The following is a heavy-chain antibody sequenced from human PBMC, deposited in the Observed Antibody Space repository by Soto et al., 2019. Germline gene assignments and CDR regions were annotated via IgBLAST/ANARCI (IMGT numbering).Heavy chain of an antibody. CDR1: GYTFTSYG. D-gene: IGHD2-2*01. CDR2: ISAYNGNT. CDR3: ARGNCSSTSCYDYYGMDV. Sequence: SVKVSCKASGYTFTSYGISWVRQAPGQGLEWMGWISAYNGNTNYAQKLQGRVTMTTDTSTSTAYMELRSLRSDDTAVYYCARGNCSSTSCYDYYGMDVWGQGTTVTVSS. V-gene: IGHV1-18*04. J-gene: IGHJ6*02.